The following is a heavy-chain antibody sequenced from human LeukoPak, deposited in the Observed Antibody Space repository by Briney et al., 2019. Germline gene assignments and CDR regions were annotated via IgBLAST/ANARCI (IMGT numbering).Heavy chain of an antibody. J-gene: IGHJ4*02. CDR2: ISGSGGST. CDR1: GFTFSSYA. D-gene: IGHD5-18*01. CDR3: AKLDGYSYVRRDY. Sequence: GGSLRLSCAASGFTFSSYAMSWVRQAPGKGLEWVSAISGSGGSTYCADSVKGRFTISRDNSKNTLYLQMNSLRAEGTAVYYCAKLDGYSYVRRDYWGQGTLVTVSS. V-gene: IGHV3-23*01.